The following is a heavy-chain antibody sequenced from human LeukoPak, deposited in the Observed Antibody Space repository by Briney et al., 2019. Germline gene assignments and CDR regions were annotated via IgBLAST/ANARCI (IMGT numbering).Heavy chain of an antibody. V-gene: IGHV3-48*03. CDR2: ISSSGSTI. D-gene: IGHD5-12*01. Sequence: GGSLRLSCAASGFTLSSYAMSWVRQAPGKGLEWVSYISSSGSTIYYADSVKGRFTISRDNAKNSLYLQMNSLRAEDTAVYYCARRNQLRFLGSYYYYMDVWGKGTTVTISS. CDR1: GFTLSSYA. J-gene: IGHJ6*03. CDR3: ARRNQLRFLGSYYYYMDV.